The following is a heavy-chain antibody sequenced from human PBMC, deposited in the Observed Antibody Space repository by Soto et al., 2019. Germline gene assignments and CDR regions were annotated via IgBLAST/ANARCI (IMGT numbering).Heavy chain of an antibody. Sequence: QVQLQQWGAGLLKPSETLSLTCAVYGGSFSGYYWSWIRQPPGKGLEWIGEINHSGSTNYNPPLKSRVTISVDTSKNQFSLKLSSVTAADTAVYYCARGPLLLWFGELVMVNYGMDVWGQGTTVTVSS. J-gene: IGHJ6*02. D-gene: IGHD3-10*01. V-gene: IGHV4-34*01. CDR1: GGSFSGYY. CDR3: ARGPLLLWFGELVMVNYGMDV. CDR2: INHSGST.